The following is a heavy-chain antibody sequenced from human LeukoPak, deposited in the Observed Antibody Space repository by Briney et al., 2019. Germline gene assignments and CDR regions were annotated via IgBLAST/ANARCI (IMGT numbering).Heavy chain of an antibody. CDR2: VSSSSSYI. CDR3: ARILVAAAGHAFDI. D-gene: IGHD6-13*01. Sequence: GGSLRLSCAASGFTFSSYSMNWVRQAPGKGREWVSSVSSSSSYIYYADSVKGRFTISRDNAKNSLYLQMNSLIAEDTAVYYCARILVAAAGHAFDIWGQGTMVTVSS. V-gene: IGHV3-21*03. CDR1: GFTFSSYS. J-gene: IGHJ3*02.